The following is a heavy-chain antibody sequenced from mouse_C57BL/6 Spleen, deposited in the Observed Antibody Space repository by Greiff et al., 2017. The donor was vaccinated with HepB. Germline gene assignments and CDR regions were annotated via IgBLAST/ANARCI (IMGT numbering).Heavy chain of an antibody. CDR2: IRSKSSNYAT. CDR3: VRDEGWPYAMDY. CDR1: GFTFNTYA. V-gene: IGHV10-3*01. Sequence: EVQLVESGGGLVQPKGSLKLSCAASGFTFNTYALHWVRQAPGKGLEWVARIRSKSSNYATYYADSVKDSFTISRDDSQSMLYLQMNNLKTEDTATYYCVRDEGWPYAMDYWGQGTSVTVSS. D-gene: IGHD2-3*01. J-gene: IGHJ4*01.